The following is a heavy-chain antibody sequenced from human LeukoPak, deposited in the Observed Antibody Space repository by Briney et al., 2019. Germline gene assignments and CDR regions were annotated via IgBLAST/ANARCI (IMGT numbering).Heavy chain of an antibody. D-gene: IGHD2-2*01. J-gene: IGHJ3*02. Sequence: GASVKVSCKASGYTFTGYYMHWVRQAPGQGLEWMEWINPNSGGTNYAQKFQGRVTMTRDTSISTAYMELSRLRSDDTAVYYCARIVVVPAAGGAFDIWGQGTMVTVSS. CDR2: INPNSGGT. CDR3: ARIVVVPAAGGAFDI. CDR1: GYTFTGYY. V-gene: IGHV1-2*02.